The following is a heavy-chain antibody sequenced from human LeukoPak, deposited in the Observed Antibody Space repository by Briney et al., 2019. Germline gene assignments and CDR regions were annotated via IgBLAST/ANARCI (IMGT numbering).Heavy chain of an antibody. CDR2: ISYDGSNK. D-gene: IGHD1-26*01. V-gene: IGHV3-30*04. CDR1: GFTFSSYA. CDR3: AREGAEEYFQH. Sequence: GRSLRLSCAASGFTFSSYAMHWVRQAPGKGLEWVAVISYDGSNKYYADSVKGRFTISRDNSKNTLYLQMNSLRAEDTAVYYCAREGAEEYFQHWGQGTLVTVSS. J-gene: IGHJ1*01.